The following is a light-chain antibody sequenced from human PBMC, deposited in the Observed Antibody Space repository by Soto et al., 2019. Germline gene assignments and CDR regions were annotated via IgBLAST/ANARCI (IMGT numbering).Light chain of an antibody. J-gene: IGKJ2*01. Sequence: EIVMTQSPATLSVSPGERATLSCRASQSISSNLAWYQQKPGQAPSLLLYGASTRATGIPARFSGSGSGTDFTLTISSLQPEDVATYYCQKYNSAPYTFGQGTKLEIK. CDR2: GAS. CDR1: QSISSN. CDR3: QKYNSAPYT. V-gene: IGKV3-15*01.